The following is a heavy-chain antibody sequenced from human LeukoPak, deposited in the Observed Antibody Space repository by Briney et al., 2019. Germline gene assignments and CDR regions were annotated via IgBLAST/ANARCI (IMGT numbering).Heavy chain of an antibody. D-gene: IGHD3-16*02. Sequence: GGSLRLSCAASGFTFSSYSMNWVRQAPGKGLERVSSISSSSSYIYYADSVKGRFTISRDNAKNSLYLQMNSLRAEDTAVYYCAREGRSYDYVWGSYRSSFDYWGQGTLVTVSS. CDR3: AREGRSYDYVWGSYRSSFDY. CDR2: ISSSSSYI. J-gene: IGHJ4*02. CDR1: GFTFSSYS. V-gene: IGHV3-21*01.